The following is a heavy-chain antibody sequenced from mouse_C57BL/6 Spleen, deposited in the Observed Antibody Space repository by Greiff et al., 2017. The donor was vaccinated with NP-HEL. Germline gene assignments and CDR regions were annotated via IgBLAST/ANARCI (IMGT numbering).Heavy chain of an antibody. J-gene: IGHJ2*01. Sequence: EVKVEESGGGLVQPGGSIKLSCVASGFTFSNYWMNWVRQSPEKGLEWVAQIRLKSDNYATHYAESVKGRFTISRDDSKSSVYLQMNNLRAEDTGIYYSAKPYYSSFDYWGQGTTLTVSS. CDR1: GFTFSNYW. CDR2: IRLKSDNYAT. V-gene: IGHV6-3*01. D-gene: IGHD2-10*01. CDR3: AKPYYSSFDY.